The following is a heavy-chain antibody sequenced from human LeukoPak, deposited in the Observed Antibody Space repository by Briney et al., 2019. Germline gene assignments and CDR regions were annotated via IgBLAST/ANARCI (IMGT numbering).Heavy chain of an antibody. CDR3: VPGLEY. V-gene: IGHV3-74*01. CDR1: GFTFSRYW. Sequence: GGSLRLSCAASGFTFSRYWMHWVRQTPGKGLVWVSRINTDGSSTSYADSVKGRFTVSRDNAKNTVYLQMNSLRGEDTAVYYGVPGLEYWGQGTLVSVSS. J-gene: IGHJ4*02. CDR2: INTDGSST.